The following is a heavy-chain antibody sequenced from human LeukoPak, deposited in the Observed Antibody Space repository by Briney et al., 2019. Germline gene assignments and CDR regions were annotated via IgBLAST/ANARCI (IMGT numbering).Heavy chain of an antibody. Sequence: SETLSLTCTVSGGSISSYYWSWIRQPPGKGLEWIGYIYYSGSTNYNPSLKSRVTISVDTSKNQFSLKLSSVTAADTAVYYCARVETVLWLGELDHPMNWFDPWGQGTLVTVSS. CDR3: ARVETVLWLGELDHPMNWFDP. CDR1: GGSISSYY. CDR2: IYYSGST. D-gene: IGHD3-10*01. J-gene: IGHJ5*02. V-gene: IGHV4-59*01.